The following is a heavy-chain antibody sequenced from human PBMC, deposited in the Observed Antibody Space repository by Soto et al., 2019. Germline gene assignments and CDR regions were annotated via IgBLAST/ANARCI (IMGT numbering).Heavy chain of an antibody. CDR2: IYHSGST. CDR3: ARGGRGGYYDSSGRYNWFDP. J-gene: IGHJ5*02. Sequence: KPSETLSLTCAVSGGSISSGGYSWSWIRQPPGKGLEWIGYIYHSGSTYYNPSLKSRVTISVDRSKNQFSLKLSSVTAADTAVYYCARGGRGGYYDSSGRYNWFDPWGQGTLVTVSS. V-gene: IGHV4-30-2*01. D-gene: IGHD3-22*01. CDR1: GGSISSGGYS.